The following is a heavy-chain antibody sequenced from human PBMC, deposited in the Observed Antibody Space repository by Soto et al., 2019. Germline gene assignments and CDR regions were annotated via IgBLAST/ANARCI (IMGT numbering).Heavy chain of an antibody. CDR3: ATDFSGWYGSSEYGF. D-gene: IGHD6-19*01. J-gene: IGHJ4*02. V-gene: IGHV3-30*03. CDR1: GFTFSSSG. CDR2: ISYDGGNK. Sequence: QVQLVESGGGVVQTGRSLRLSCAASGFTFSSSGIHWVRQAPGKGLEWVAVISYDGGNKYYVDSVKGRFTISRDNSKNTLYLQMHSLRAEYTAVYYCATDFSGWYGSSEYGFWGQGTLVTVSS.